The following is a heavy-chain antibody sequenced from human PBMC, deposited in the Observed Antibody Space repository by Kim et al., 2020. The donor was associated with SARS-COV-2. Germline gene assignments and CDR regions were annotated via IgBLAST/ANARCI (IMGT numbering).Heavy chain of an antibody. D-gene: IGHD6-6*01. J-gene: IGHJ4*02. Sequence: ASVKVSCKASGYSFTSYTLNWVRQAPGQGLEWLGWINTNNGDPMYAQGFTGRFVFSLDTSVSTAYLQISSLKPGDTAVYYCARVAGRGIAARRPSYPFDYWGLGTLVTVSS. CDR2: INTNNGDP. V-gene: IGHV7-4-1*02. CDR1: GYSFTSYT. CDR3: ARVAGRGIAARRPSYPFDY.